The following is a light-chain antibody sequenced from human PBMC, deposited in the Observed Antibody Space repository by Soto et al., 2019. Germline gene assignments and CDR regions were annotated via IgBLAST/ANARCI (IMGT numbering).Light chain of an antibody. CDR2: EVT. V-gene: IGLV2-14*01. Sequence: QSALTQPASVSGSPGQSITISCTATSTDVGAYNYVSWYQHHPGKAPKLMIYEVTNRPSGVSHRFSGSKSGNTASLTISGLQAEDEADYYCSSYTNTNTPFVFGTGTKLTVL. CDR1: STDVGAYNY. J-gene: IGLJ1*01. CDR3: SSYTNTNTPFV.